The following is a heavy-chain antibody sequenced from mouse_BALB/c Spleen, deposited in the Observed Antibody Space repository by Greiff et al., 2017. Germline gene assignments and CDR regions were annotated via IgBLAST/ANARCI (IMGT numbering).Heavy chain of an antibody. CDR3: ARGDRFAY. Sequence: EVQGVESGGGLVKPGGSLKLSCAASGFTFSSYAMSWVRQTPEKRLEWVASISSGGSTYYPDSVKGRFTISRDNARNILYLQMSSLRSEDTAMYYCARGDRFAYWGQGTLVTVSA. J-gene: IGHJ3*01. V-gene: IGHV5-6-5*01. CDR1: GFTFSSYA. CDR2: ISSGGST.